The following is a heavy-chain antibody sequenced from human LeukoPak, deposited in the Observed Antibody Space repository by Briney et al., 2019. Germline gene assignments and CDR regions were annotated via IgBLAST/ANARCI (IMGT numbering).Heavy chain of an antibody. V-gene: IGHV4-39*07. CDR1: GGSISSSSYY. D-gene: IGHD3-22*01. CDR3: ARDSSGYWDA. Sequence: SETLSLACTVSGGSISSSSYYWGWIRQPPGKGLEWIGSIYYSGSTYYNPSLKSRVTISVDTSKNQFSLKLSSVTAADTAVYYCARDSSGYWDAWGQGTLVTVSS. J-gene: IGHJ5*02. CDR2: IYYSGST.